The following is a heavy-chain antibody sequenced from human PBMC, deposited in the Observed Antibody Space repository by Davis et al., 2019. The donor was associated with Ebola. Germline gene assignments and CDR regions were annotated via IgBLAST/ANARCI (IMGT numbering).Heavy chain of an antibody. J-gene: IGHJ4*02. D-gene: IGHD3-9*01. CDR2: IWYDGSNK. V-gene: IGHV3-33*01. CDR1: GFTFSSYG. Sequence: PGGSLRLSCAASGFTFSSYGMHWVRQAPGKGLEWVAVIWYDGSNKYYADSVKGRFTISRDNSKNTLYLQMNSLRAEDTAVYYCARQHLYDILTGILDYWGQGTLVTVSS. CDR3: ARQHLYDILTGILDY.